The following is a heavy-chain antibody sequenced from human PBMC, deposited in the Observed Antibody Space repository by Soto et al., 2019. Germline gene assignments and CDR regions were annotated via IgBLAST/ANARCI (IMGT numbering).Heavy chain of an antibody. Sequence: SETLSLTCTVSGGSLSSYYWSWIRQPPGKGLEWIGYIYYSGSSNYNPSLKSRVTISVDTSKIQFSLKLSAVTAADTAVYYCARGAGSSGYYYFDYWGQGTLVTVSS. J-gene: IGHJ4*02. V-gene: IGHV4-59*01. CDR3: ARGAGSSGYYYFDY. CDR1: GGSLSSYY. CDR2: IYYSGSS. D-gene: IGHD3-22*01.